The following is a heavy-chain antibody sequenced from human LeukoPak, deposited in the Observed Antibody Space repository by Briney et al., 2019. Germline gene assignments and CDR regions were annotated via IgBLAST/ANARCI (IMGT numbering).Heavy chain of an antibody. J-gene: IGHJ3*02. CDR3: ARDMSYYYDGSGYYPDAFDI. CDR2: ISTSSSNI. D-gene: IGHD3-22*01. Sequence: PGGSLRLSCAASGFRFRDYAMNWVRQAPGKGLEWVACISTSSSNIYYADSVKGRFTISRDNAKNSLDLQMNSLRAEDTAVYYCARDMSYYYDGSGYYPDAFDIWGQGTMVTVSS. CDR1: GFRFRDYA. V-gene: IGHV3-21*01.